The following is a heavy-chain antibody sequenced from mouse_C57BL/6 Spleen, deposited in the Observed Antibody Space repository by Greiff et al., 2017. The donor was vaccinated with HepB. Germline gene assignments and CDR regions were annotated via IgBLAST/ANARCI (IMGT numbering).Heavy chain of an antibody. D-gene: IGHD1-1*01. V-gene: IGHV5-12*01. CDR3: ARDGYYGSAWFAY. CDR1: GFTFSDYY. J-gene: IGHJ3*01. Sequence: EVQLVESGGGLVQPGGSLKLSCAASGFTFSDYYMYWVRQTPEKRLEWVAYISNGGGSTYYPDTVKGRFTISRDNAKNTLYLQMSRLKSEDTAMYYCARDGYYGSAWFAYWGQGTLVTVSA. CDR2: ISNGGGST.